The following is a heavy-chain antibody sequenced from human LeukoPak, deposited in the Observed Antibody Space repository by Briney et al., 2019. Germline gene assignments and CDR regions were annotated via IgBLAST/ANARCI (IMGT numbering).Heavy chain of an antibody. CDR3: ARNNGMDV. Sequence: GGSLRLSCAVSGFTLSSYSMNWVRQAPGKGLEWVSSISSSGSYIFYADSVKGRFTISKDNAKNSLYLQMNSLRAEDTALYHCARNNGMDVWGQGTTVIVSS. CDR1: GFTLSSYS. V-gene: IGHV3-21*04. CDR2: ISSSGSYI. J-gene: IGHJ6*02.